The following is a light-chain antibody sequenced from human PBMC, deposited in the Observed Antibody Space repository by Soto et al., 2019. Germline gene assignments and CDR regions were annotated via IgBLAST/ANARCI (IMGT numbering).Light chain of an antibody. J-gene: IGKJ4*01. CDR2: GAS. CDR1: QSVSSSY. CDR3: QQYRTS. Sequence: EIVLTQSPGTLSLSPGERATLSCRASQSVSSSYLAWYQQKPGQAPRQLIYGASSRATGIPDRCGGRGSGTDFTLTITRLEGEDGAVYYCQQYRTSFGGGTRVEIK. V-gene: IGKV3-20*01.